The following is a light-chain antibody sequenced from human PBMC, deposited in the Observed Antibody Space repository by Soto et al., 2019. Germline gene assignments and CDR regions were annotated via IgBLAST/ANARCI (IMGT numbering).Light chain of an antibody. J-gene: IGKJ5*01. V-gene: IGKV3-20*01. CDR1: ESVSDNY. CDR2: GAS. CDR3: QQYGSSPIT. Sequence: EIVLTPSPGTLSLSPVERATLSCRASESVSDNYLAWYQQRSGQAPRLVIYGASSRASAVPDRFSGSGSGADFTLTISRLEPEEFAVYDCQQYGSSPITFGQGTRLEIK.